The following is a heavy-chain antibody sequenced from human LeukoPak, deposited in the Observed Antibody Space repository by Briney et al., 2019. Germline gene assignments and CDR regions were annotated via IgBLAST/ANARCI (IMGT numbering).Heavy chain of an antibody. D-gene: IGHD3-22*01. V-gene: IGHV4-39*01. J-gene: IGHJ4*02. CDR2: TYYSGST. CDR3: ARPYDSSGYWDY. CDR1: GGSISSSSYY. Sequence: SETLSLTCTVSGGSISSSSYYWGWIRQPPGKGLEWIGSTYYSGSTYYNPSLKSRVTISVDTSKNQFSLKPSSVTAADTAVYYCARPYDSSGYWDYWGQGTLVTVSS.